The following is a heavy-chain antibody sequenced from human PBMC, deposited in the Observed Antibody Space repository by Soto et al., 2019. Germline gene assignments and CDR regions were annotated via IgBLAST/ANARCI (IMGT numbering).Heavy chain of an antibody. CDR1: GYTFTNYG. CDR3: ARDRAYCSTSTCYFEADY. Sequence: ASVKVSCKASGYTFTNYGISWVRQAPGQGLEWMGWISTYNGNTNYAQKLQGRVTMATDTSTSTVYMGMRSLRFDDTAVYYCARDRAYCSTSTCYFEADYWGQGTLVTGSS. V-gene: IGHV1-18*01. CDR2: ISTYNGNT. J-gene: IGHJ4*02. D-gene: IGHD2-2*01.